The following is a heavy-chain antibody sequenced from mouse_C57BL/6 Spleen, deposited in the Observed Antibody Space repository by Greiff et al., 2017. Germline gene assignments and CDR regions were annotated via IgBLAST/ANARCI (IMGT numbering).Heavy chain of an antibody. Sequence: QVQLKESGAELVRPGASVKLSCKASGYTFTDYYINWVKQRPGQGLEWIARIYPGSGNTYYNEKFKGKATLTAETSSSTAYMQLSSLTSEDFAVYFCARHEYYGSRHRYVEVRGTEATVTDSS. CDR3: ARHEYYGSRHRYVEV. V-gene: IGHV1-76*01. J-gene: IGHJ1*03. CDR2: IYPGSGNT. D-gene: IGHD1-1*01. CDR1: GYTFTDYY.